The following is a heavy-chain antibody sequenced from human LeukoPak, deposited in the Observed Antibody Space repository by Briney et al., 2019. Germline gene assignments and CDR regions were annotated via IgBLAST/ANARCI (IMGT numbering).Heavy chain of an antibody. CDR3: ARDDYGDYFDY. J-gene: IGHJ4*02. D-gene: IGHD4-17*01. CDR2: IYYSGST. Sequence: SETLSLTCTVSGGSISSYYWSWIRQPPGKGLEWIGYIYYSGSTNYNLSLKSRVTISVDTSKNQFSLKLSSVTAADTAVYYCARDDYGDYFDYWGQGTLVTVSS. CDR1: GGSISSYY. V-gene: IGHV4-59*01.